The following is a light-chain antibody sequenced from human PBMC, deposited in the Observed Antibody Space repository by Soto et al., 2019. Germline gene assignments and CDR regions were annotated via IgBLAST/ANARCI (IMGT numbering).Light chain of an antibody. J-gene: IGKJ1*01. CDR3: QNYNGAPWT. CDR2: AAS. CDR1: QGISTY. V-gene: IGKV1-27*01. Sequence: DIQMTQSPSSLSASVGDRVTITCRASQGISTYLVWYQKKPGTVPKLLLFAASTLQSGVTSRFSGSGSGTDFTLTISSLQPEDVATYYCQNYNGAPWTFGQGTKVEIK.